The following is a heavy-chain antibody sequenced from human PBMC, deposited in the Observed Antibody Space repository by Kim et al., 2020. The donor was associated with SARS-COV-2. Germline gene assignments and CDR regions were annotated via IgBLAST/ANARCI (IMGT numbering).Heavy chain of an antibody. CDR3: AKELRKLLWFGEYTQ. Sequence: QKFQGRVTITADESTSTAYMELSSLRSEDTAVYYCAKELRKLLWFGEYTQWGQGTLVTVSS. D-gene: IGHD3-10*01. V-gene: IGHV1-69*01. J-gene: IGHJ4*02.